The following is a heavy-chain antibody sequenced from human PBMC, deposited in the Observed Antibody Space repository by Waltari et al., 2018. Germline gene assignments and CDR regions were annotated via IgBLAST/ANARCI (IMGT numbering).Heavy chain of an antibody. J-gene: IGHJ5*02. D-gene: IGHD2-8*01. CDR3: ARRAPDIVLMVYAILGWFDP. Sequence: QVQLQQWGAGLLKPSETLSLTCAVYGGSFSGYYWSWIRQPPAQGREWIGEINHSGSTNYNPSLKSRVTISVDTSKNQFSLKLSSVTAADTAVYYCARRAPDIVLMVYAILGWFDPWGQGTLVTVSS. V-gene: IGHV4-34*01. CDR1: GGSFSGYY. CDR2: INHSGST.